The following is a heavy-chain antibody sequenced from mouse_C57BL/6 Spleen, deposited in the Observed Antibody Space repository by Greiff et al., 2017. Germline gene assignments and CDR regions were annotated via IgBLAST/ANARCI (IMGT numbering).Heavy chain of an antibody. D-gene: IGHD2-2*01. Sequence: QVQLQQPGAELVRPGSSVKLSCKASGYTFTSYWMHWVKQRPIQGLEWIGNIDPSDSATHYNQKFKDKATLTVDKSSSTASMQLSSLTSEDSAVYYCARGRGYGYDGDIDYWGQGTTLTVSS. CDR1: GYTFTSYW. CDR2: IDPSDSAT. V-gene: IGHV1-52*01. J-gene: IGHJ2*01. CDR3: ARGRGYGYDGDIDY.